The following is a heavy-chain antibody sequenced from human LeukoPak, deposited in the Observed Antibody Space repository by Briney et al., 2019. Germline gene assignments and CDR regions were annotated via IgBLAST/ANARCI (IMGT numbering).Heavy chain of an antibody. CDR3: ARGLYYDSGGFYWFDP. V-gene: IGHV4-39*07. D-gene: IGHD3-22*01. CDR1: GFTFSSYA. Sequence: PGGSLRLSCAASGFTFSSYAMSWVRQPPGKGLEWIGSIYYSGSTYYNPSLKSRVTISLDRSKNQFSLKLSSVTAADTAVYYCARGLYYDSGGFYWFDPWGQGTLVTVSS. CDR2: IYYSGST. J-gene: IGHJ5*02.